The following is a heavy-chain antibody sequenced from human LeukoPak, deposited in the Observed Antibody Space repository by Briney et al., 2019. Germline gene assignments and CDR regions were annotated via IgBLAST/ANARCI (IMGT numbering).Heavy chain of an antibody. J-gene: IGHJ4*02. CDR3: ARVFRTGGAFDY. CDR1: GFTFSSYS. Sequence: PGGSLRLSCAASGFTFSSYSMNWVRQAPGKGLEWVSSISSSSSYIYYADSVKGRFTISRDNAKNSLYLQMNSLRAEDTAMYYCARVFRTGGAFDYWGQGTLVTVSS. CDR2: ISSSSSYI. D-gene: IGHD3-16*01. V-gene: IGHV3-21*01.